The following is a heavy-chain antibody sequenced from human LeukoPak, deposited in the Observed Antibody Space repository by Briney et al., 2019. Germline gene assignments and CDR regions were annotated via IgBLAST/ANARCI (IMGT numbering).Heavy chain of an antibody. Sequence: GGSLTLSCAASGFTFSSYGMHWVRQAPGKGLEWVAVISYDGSNKYYAGSVKGRFTISKDNSKNTLYLQMNSLRAEDTAVYYCANTPIRYFDWFPSWGQGTLVTVSS. CDR1: GFTFSSYG. CDR3: ANTPIRYFDWFPS. D-gene: IGHD3-9*01. V-gene: IGHV3-30*18. CDR2: ISYDGSNK. J-gene: IGHJ5*02.